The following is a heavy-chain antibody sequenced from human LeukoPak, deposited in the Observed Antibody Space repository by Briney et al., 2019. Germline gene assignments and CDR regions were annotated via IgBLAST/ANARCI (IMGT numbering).Heavy chain of an antibody. CDR1: GYTFTGYY. CDR3: ARTFEWKLQTFDY. Sequence: GASVKVSCKASGYTFTGYYMHWARQAPGQGLEWMGWINPNSGGTNYAQKFQGRVTMTRDTSISTAYMELSRLRSDDTAVYYCARTFEWKLQTFDYWGQGTLVTVSS. D-gene: IGHD1-26*01. CDR2: INPNSGGT. J-gene: IGHJ4*02. V-gene: IGHV1-2*02.